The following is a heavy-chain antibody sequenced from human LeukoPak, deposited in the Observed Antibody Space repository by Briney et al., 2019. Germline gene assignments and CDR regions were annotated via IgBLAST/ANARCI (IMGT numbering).Heavy chain of an antibody. V-gene: IGHV4-4*02. Sequence: PSETLSLTCAISGGSISSSNWWTWVRQPPGKGLEWVGEIYLRGNTNYNPSLESRVTISVDESKTQLSLRLESVTAADTAVYYRARGTITTVTDSWGPGTLVTVSS. CDR3: ARGTITTVTDS. D-gene: IGHD4-17*01. CDR2: IYLRGNT. CDR1: GGSISSSNW. J-gene: IGHJ4*02.